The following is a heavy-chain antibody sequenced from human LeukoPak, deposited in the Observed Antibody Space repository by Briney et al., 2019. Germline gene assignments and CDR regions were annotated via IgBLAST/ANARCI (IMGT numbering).Heavy chain of an antibody. Sequence: ASVKVSCKASGYTLTSYDINWVRQATGQGLEWMGWMNPNSGNTGYAQKFQGRVTMTRNTSISTAYMELSSLRSEDTAVYYCARESGIAGTDWFDPWGQGTLVTVSS. CDR3: ARESGIAGTDWFDP. CDR1: GYTLTSYD. J-gene: IGHJ5*02. D-gene: IGHD6-13*01. V-gene: IGHV1-8*01. CDR2: MNPNSGNT.